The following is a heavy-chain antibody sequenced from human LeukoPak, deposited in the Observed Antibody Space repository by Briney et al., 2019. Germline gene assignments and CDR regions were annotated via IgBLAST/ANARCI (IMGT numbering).Heavy chain of an antibody. J-gene: IGHJ6*03. CDR3: ARARYETRIWPKSRYDYYHYMDV. CDR2: ISAYNGNT. D-gene: IGHD3-3*01. V-gene: IGHV1-18*01. Sequence: ASVKVSCKASGYTFTSYGISWVRQAPGQGLEWMGWISAYNGNTNYAQKLQGRVTMTTDTSTSTAYMELRSLRSDDTAVYYCARARYETRIWPKSRYDYYHYMDVWGKGTTVTASS. CDR1: GYTFTSYG.